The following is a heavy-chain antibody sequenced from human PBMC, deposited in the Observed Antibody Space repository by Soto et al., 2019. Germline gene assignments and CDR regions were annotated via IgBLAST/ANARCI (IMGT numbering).Heavy chain of an antibody. D-gene: IGHD2-21*02. Sequence: QVQIVESGGGVVQPGRSLRLSCVVSGFIFTNHAMHWVRQAPGKGLEWVAVISDDTNRKYYADSVKGRFTISRDNSKNILYLQMNSLSDDDTAVYYCARYIDSYGTVGTPDVWGQGTMLIVSS. J-gene: IGHJ3*01. CDR1: GFIFTNHA. V-gene: IGHV3-30*04. CDR2: ISDDTNRK. CDR3: ARYIDSYGTVGTPDV.